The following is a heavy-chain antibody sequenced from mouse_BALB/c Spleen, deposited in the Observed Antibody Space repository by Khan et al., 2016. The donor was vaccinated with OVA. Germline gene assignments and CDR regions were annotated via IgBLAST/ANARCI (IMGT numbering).Heavy chain of an antibody. J-gene: IGHJ3*01. Sequence: EVELVESGGDLVEPGGSLKLSCAASGFTFSTYGMSWVRQTPDKRLEWVATISTGGHYTYYPASVRGRFTITRDNAKNTLYLQMTSLKSEDTAMLYCARLAYYYDSEGVAYWAQGTLVTVSA. CDR1: GFTFSTYG. CDR2: ISTGGHYT. V-gene: IGHV5-6*01. CDR3: ARLAYYYDSEGVAY. D-gene: IGHD1-1*01.